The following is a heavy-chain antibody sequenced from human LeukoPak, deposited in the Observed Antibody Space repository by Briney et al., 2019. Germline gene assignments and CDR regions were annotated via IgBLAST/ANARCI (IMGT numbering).Heavy chain of an antibody. V-gene: IGHV4-59*01. D-gene: IGHD3-9*01. CDR1: GGSISSYY. CDR2: IYYSGTT. Sequence: SETLSLTCTVSGGSISSYYWSWIRQPPGKGLDCIGYIYYSGTTNYNPSLKSRVTISVDTSKNQFSLKLSSVTAADTAVYYCARVSYYDILTGYYAFDYWGQGTLVTVSS. J-gene: IGHJ4*02. CDR3: ARVSYYDILTGYYAFDY.